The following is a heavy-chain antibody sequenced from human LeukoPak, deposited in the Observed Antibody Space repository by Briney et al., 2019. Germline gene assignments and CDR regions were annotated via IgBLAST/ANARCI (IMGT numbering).Heavy chain of an antibody. CDR3: ATTGYSSSWFFDY. Sequence: PGGSLRLSCAASGFTFSSYGMHWVRQAPGKGLEGVAFIRYDGSNKYYADSVKGRFTISRDNSKNTLYLQMNSLRAEDTAVYYCATTGYSSSWFFDYWGQGTLVTVSS. D-gene: IGHD6-13*01. V-gene: IGHV3-30*02. CDR2: IRYDGSNK. J-gene: IGHJ4*02. CDR1: GFTFSSYG.